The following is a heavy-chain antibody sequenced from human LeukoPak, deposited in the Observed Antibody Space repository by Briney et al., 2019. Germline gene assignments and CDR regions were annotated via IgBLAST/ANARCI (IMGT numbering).Heavy chain of an antibody. J-gene: IGHJ3*02. CDR2: IYHSGST. D-gene: IGHD2-15*01. Sequence: PSETLSLTCAVSGYSISSGYYWGWSRQPPGKGLEWIGSIYHSGSTYYNPSLKSRVTIPVDTSKNQFSLKLSSVTAADTAVYYCARDEGYCSGGSCYRSAFDIWGQGTMVTVSS. V-gene: IGHV4-38-2*02. CDR3: ARDEGYCSGGSCYRSAFDI. CDR1: GYSISSGYY.